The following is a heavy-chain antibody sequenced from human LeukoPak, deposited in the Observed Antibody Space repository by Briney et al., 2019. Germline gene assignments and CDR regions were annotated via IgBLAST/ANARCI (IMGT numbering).Heavy chain of an antibody. CDR3: ARKAYGMDV. CDR2: IKQDGSEK. Sequence: GGSLRLSCAASGFTFSNYWMSWVRQAPGKGLEWVANIKQDGSEKYYVDSVKGRFTISRDDAKNSLYLQMNSPRAEDTAFDYCARKAYGMDVWGKGTTVTVSS. CDR1: GFTFSNYW. J-gene: IGHJ6*04. V-gene: IGHV3-7*03.